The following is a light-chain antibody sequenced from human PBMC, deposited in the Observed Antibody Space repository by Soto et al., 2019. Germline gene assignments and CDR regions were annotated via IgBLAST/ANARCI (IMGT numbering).Light chain of an antibody. CDR1: QSVSSSY. CDR3: QQYGSSPPTT. V-gene: IGKV3-20*01. J-gene: IGKJ1*01. CDR2: GAS. Sequence: EIVLTQSPGTLSLSPGERATLACRASQSVSSSYLAWYQQKPGQAPRLLIYGASSRATGIPDRFSGIWSGTDVTLTISRLEPEDFAVYYCQQYGSSPPTTFGQGTKVEIK.